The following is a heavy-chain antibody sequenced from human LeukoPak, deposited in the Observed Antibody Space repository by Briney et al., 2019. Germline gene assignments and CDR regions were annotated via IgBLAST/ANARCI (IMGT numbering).Heavy chain of an antibody. D-gene: IGHD6-13*01. CDR1: GFTFSSYA. CDR2: ISGSGGST. Sequence: GGSLRLSCAASGFTFSSYAMSWVRQAPGKGLEWVSAISGSGGSTYYADSVKGRFTISRDNSKNTLYLQMTSLRAEDTAVYYCAKADTPGYSSSWPFDYWGQGTLVTVSS. V-gene: IGHV3-23*01. CDR3: AKADTPGYSSSWPFDY. J-gene: IGHJ4*02.